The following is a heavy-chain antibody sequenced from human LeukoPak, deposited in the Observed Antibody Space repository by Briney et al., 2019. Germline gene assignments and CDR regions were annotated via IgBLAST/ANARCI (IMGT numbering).Heavy chain of an antibody. Sequence: SETLSLTCAVYGGSFSGYYCSWIRQPAGKGLEWIGEINHSGSTNYNPSLKSRVTISEDTSKNQFSLKLSSVTAADTAVYYCARGEAVAGLDYWGQGTLVTVSS. V-gene: IGHV4-34*01. CDR3: ARGEAVAGLDY. CDR2: INHSGST. CDR1: GGSFSGYY. D-gene: IGHD6-19*01. J-gene: IGHJ4*02.